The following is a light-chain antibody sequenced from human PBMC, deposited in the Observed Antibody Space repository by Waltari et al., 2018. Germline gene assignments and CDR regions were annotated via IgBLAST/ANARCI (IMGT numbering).Light chain of an antibody. CDR3: QQYNRWPPLT. V-gene: IGKV3D-15*01. Sequence: EVVMTQSSATLSVSPGERATLSCRASESIKTKLAWYQQNPGQAPRLLIYDASTRASGVPSRFSGSRSGKEFTLTISRLQSDDFVLYYCQQYNRWPPLTFGGGTKVEIK. J-gene: IGKJ4*01. CDR2: DAS. CDR1: ESIKTK.